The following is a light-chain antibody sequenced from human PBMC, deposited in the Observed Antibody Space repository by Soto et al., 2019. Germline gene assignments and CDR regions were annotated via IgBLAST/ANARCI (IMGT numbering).Light chain of an antibody. CDR2: AAS. J-gene: IGKJ4*01. Sequence: DIQMTQSPSSVSASVGDRVTITCRASQGISSWLAWYQKKPGKAPKLLIYAASSLQSGVPSRFSGSGSGTDFNLTISSLQPEDFATYYCQQANSFPLTFGGGTKVEIK. CDR1: QGISSW. V-gene: IGKV1-12*01. CDR3: QQANSFPLT.